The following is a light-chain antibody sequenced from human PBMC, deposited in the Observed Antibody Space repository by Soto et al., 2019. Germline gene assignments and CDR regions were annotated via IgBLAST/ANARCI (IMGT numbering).Light chain of an antibody. Sequence: EIVLTQSPGTLSLSPGERATLSCRASQSVSSSYLAWYQQKPGQAPRLLIYGASSRATGIPDRFSGSGSGTDFTLTISRLEPEDFAVYYCQQYGSSPPLTFGQLTKVEIK. CDR1: QSVSSSY. CDR2: GAS. CDR3: QQYGSSPPLT. V-gene: IGKV3-20*01. J-gene: IGKJ1*01.